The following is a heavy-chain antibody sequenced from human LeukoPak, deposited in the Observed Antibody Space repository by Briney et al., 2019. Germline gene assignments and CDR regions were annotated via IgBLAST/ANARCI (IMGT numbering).Heavy chain of an antibody. CDR3: AKAGQRSYAEAFDS. CDR2: IWHDGLNK. Sequence: GWSLRLSCAASGSSPNNYAMHWVRQAPGKGLEWVAVIWHDGLNKFYADFLKGRFTISRDFSKDTVYLQMSGLTVEDTAVYYCAKAGQRSYAEAFDSWGQGTLVTVS. V-gene: IGHV3-33*06. CDR1: GSSPNNYA. J-gene: IGHJ4*02. D-gene: IGHD3-16*01.